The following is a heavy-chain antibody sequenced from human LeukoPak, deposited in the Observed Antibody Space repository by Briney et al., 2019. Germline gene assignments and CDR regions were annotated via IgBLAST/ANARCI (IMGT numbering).Heavy chain of an antibody. D-gene: IGHD2-2*01. CDR2: IYTSGST. CDR1: GGSISSYY. V-gene: IGHV4-4*07. J-gene: IGHJ6*02. CDR3: ARAREYCSSTSCYRGYGMDV. Sequence: SETLSLTCTVSGGSISSYYWSWIRQPAGKGLEWIGRIYTSGSTNYNPSLRSRVTMSVDTSKNQFSLKLSSVTAADTAVCYCARAREYCSSTSCYRGYGMDVWGQGTTVTVSS.